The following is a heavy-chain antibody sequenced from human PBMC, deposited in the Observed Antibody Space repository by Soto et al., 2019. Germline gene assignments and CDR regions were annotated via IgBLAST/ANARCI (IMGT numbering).Heavy chain of an antibody. J-gene: IGHJ6*02. Sequence: PGGSLRLSCAASGFTVSSNYMSWVRQAPGKGPEWVSVIYSGGSTYYADSVKGRFTISRDNSKNTLYLQMNSLRAEDTAVYYCARDSGYDSSGYYPEGPMDVWGQGTTVTVSS. D-gene: IGHD3-22*01. V-gene: IGHV3-53*01. CDR2: IYSGGST. CDR1: GFTVSSNY. CDR3: ARDSGYDSSGYYPEGPMDV.